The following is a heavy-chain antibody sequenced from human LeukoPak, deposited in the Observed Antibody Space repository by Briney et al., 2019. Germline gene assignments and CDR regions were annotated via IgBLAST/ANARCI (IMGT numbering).Heavy chain of an antibody. D-gene: IGHD3-10*01. CDR2: INPNSGGT. CDR3: ARVVSGSGPEEFDY. V-gene: IGHV1-2*02. J-gene: IGHJ4*02. CDR1: GYTFSSYD. Sequence: ASVKVSCKASGYTFSSYDMNWVRQAPGQGLEWMGWINPNSGGTNYAQKFQGRVTMTRDTSISTAYMELSRLRSDDTAVYYCARVVSGSGPEEFDYWGQGTLVTVSS.